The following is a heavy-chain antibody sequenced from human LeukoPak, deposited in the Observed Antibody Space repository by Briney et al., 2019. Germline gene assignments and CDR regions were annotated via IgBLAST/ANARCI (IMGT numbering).Heavy chain of an antibody. Sequence: GGSLRLSCAASGFTFNDYYMSWIRQAPGKGLEWVSYISSGSSIIYYADSVKGRFTISRDNAKNSLYLQMNSLRAEDTAVYYCARRRDYFDYWGQGTLVTVSP. V-gene: IGHV3-11*01. J-gene: IGHJ4*02. CDR1: GFTFNDYY. CDR2: ISSGSSII. CDR3: ARRRDYFDY.